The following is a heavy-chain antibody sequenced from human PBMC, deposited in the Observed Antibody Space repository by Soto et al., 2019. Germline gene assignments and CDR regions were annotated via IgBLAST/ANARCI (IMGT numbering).Heavy chain of an antibody. CDR1: GYTFTGYA. Sequence: ASVKVSCKASGYTFTGYAMHWVRQAPGQRLEWMGWINAGNGNTKYSQGFQGRVTITRDTSASTAYMELSSLRSEDTAVYYCARGVTGTALGGWGQGTLVTVSS. V-gene: IGHV1-3*01. CDR2: INAGNGNT. J-gene: IGHJ4*02. D-gene: IGHD1-20*01. CDR3: ARGVTGTALGG.